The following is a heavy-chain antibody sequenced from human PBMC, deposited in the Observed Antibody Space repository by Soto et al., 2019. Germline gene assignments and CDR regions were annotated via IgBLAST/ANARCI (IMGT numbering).Heavy chain of an antibody. J-gene: IGHJ4*02. CDR3: ARHPTTVTTPSFDY. Sequence: GEALKISCKGSGYSFTSYWIGWVRQMPGKGLEWLGIIYPGDSYTRYSPSFQGQVTISADKSISTSYLQWSSLKASDTAMYYCARHPTTVTTPSFDYWGQGTLVTVSS. CDR1: GYSFTSYW. CDR2: IYPGDSYT. V-gene: IGHV5-51*01. D-gene: IGHD4-4*01.